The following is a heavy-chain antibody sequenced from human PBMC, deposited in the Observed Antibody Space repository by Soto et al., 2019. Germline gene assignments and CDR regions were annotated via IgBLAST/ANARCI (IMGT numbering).Heavy chain of an antibody. Sequence: GGSLRLSCAASGFTFSSYSMNWVRQAPGKGLEWVSSISSSSSYIYYADSVKGRFTISRDNAKNSLYLQMNSLRAEDTAVYYCARDSSYPDYSNSPYFDYWGQGTLVTVSS. V-gene: IGHV3-21*01. D-gene: IGHD4-4*01. CDR1: GFTFSSYS. J-gene: IGHJ4*02. CDR2: ISSSSSYI. CDR3: ARDSSYPDYSNSPYFDY.